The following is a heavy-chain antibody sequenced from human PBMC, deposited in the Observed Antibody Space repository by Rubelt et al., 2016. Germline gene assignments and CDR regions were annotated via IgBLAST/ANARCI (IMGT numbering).Heavy chain of an antibody. D-gene: IGHD2-2*01. CDR2: IYYSGDS. CDR3: ARQRLYCSRTSCYDLDY. Sequence: QLQLQESGPGLVKPSETLSLTCSVSGGSITSSSYYWGWIRQPPGKGLEWIGSIYYSGDSYYNPSLTSRVTMSVDTSKNQFSLRLTSGTAADTAVYYLARQRLYCSRTSCYDLDYWGQGTLVTVSS. J-gene: IGHJ4*02. CDR1: GGSITSSSYY. V-gene: IGHV4-39*01.